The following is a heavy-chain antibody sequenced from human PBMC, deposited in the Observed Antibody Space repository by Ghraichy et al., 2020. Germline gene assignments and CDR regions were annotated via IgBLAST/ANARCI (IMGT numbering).Heavy chain of an antibody. D-gene: IGHD6-19*01. CDR2: ISSSSSTI. CDR3: ARVRTYSSGWYGDYYYAMDG. J-gene: IGHJ6*02. CDR1: GFTFSSYS. Sequence: GGSLRLSCAASGFTFSSYSMNWVRQAPGKGLEWVSYISSSSSTIYYADSVKGRFTISRDNAKNSLYLQMNSLRDEDTAVYYCARVRTYSSGWYGDYYYAMDGWGQGTTVTVSS. V-gene: IGHV3-48*02.